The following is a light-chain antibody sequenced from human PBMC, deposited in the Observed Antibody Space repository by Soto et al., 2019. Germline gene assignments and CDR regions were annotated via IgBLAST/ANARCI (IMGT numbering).Light chain of an antibody. Sequence: QSALTQPASVSGSLGQSITISCTGTSSDVVGYNYVSWYQHHPGKAPKLMIFDVSNRPSGVSNRFSGSKSGNTASLTISGLQPEDEADYYCSSYTTSNTRQIVFGTGTKVTVL. CDR3: SSYTTSNTRQIV. CDR2: DVS. CDR1: SSDVVGYNY. V-gene: IGLV2-14*03. J-gene: IGLJ1*01.